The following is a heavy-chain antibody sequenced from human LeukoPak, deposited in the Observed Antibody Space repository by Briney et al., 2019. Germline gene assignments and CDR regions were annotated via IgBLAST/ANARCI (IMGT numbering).Heavy chain of an antibody. CDR1: GGSFSGYY. Sequence: SETLSLTCAVYGGSFSGYYWSWIRQPPGKGLEWIGEINHSGSTNYNPSLKSRVTISVDTSKNQFSLKLSSVTAADTAVYYCARGPGIAAAGNFDYWGQGTLVTVSS. V-gene: IGHV4-34*01. CDR2: INHSGST. D-gene: IGHD6-13*01. CDR3: ARGPGIAAAGNFDY. J-gene: IGHJ4*02.